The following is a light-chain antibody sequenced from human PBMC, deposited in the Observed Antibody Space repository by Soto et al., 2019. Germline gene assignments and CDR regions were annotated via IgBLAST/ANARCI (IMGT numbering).Light chain of an antibody. Sequence: QSVLTQPASVSGSPGQSITISCTGSRNDFGAYKFVSWYQQFAGKAPRLIIYQVSHRPSGVSDRFSASKSGNTASLTISGLQTEDEADYYCSSYTNTATRVFGTGTKLTVL. CDR3: SSYTNTATRV. J-gene: IGLJ1*01. CDR2: QVS. CDR1: RNDFGAYKF. V-gene: IGLV2-14*01.